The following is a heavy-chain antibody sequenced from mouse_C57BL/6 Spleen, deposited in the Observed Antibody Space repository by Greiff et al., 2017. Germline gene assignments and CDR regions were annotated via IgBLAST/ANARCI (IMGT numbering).Heavy chain of an antibody. D-gene: IGHD5-5*01. CDR2: INYDGSST. CDR1: GFTFSDYY. J-gene: IGHJ1*03. CDR3: ARAGLSTWYFDV. V-gene: IGHV5-16*01. Sequence: EVKVVESEGGLVQPGSSMTLSCTASGFTFSDYYMAWVRQVPEKGLEWVANINYDGSSTYYLDSLKSRFIISRDNAKNILYLQMSSLKSEDTATYYCARAGLSTWYFDVWGTGTTVTVSS.